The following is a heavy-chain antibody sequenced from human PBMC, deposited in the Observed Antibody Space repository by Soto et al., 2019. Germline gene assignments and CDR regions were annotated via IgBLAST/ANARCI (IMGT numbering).Heavy chain of an antibody. D-gene: IGHD1-1*01. CDR3: AREGIATTGSGAHDS. J-gene: IGHJ4*02. CDR1: GYTFTGYY. Sequence: ASVKVSCKASGYTFTGYYMHWVRQAPGQGLEWMGWITPNSGDTHFAQKFQGRVTMTSDTSISTAYMELSRLRSDDTAVYYCAREGIATTGSGAHDSWGQGTLVTVSS. CDR2: ITPNSGDT. V-gene: IGHV1-2*02.